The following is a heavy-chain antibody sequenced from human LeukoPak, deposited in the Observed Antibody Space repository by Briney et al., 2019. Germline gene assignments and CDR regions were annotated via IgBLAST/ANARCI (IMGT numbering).Heavy chain of an antibody. V-gene: IGHV4-59*01. CDR3: ARGGDSSGYLNHYYYGMDV. J-gene: IGHJ6*02. Sequence: PSETLSLTCIVSGVSIRNYYWNWLRQSPGKGLECLGFIHYSGSTYYRPTLKSRVTMSVDTSKNQFSLKLTSVTAADTAVYYCARGGDSSGYLNHYYYGMDVWGQGTTVTVSS. CDR2: IHYSGST. CDR1: GVSIRNYY. D-gene: IGHD5-18*01.